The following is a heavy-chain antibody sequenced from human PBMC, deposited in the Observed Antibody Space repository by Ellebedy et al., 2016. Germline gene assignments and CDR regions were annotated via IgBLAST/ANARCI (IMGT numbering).Heavy chain of an antibody. J-gene: IGHJ3*02. D-gene: IGHD3-10*01. CDR3: AKRLWFGELLGAFDI. V-gene: IGHV3-23*01. CDR1: GFTFSSYA. CDR2: ISGSGGST. Sequence: GGSLRLXXAASGFTFSSYAMSWVRQAPGKGLEWVSAISGSGGSTYYADSVKGRFTISRDNSKNTLYLQMNSLRAEDTAVYYCAKRLWFGELLGAFDIWGQGTMVTVSS.